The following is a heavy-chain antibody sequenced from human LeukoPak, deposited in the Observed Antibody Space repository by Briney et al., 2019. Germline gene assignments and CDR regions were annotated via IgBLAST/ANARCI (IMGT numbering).Heavy chain of an antibody. Sequence: ASVKVSCKASGGTFSSYAISWVRQAPGQGLEWMGGIIPIFGTANYAQKFQGRVTITADESTSTAYMELSSLRSEDTAVYYCASGNIRCSSTSCLYYYYYMDVWGKGTTVTVSS. J-gene: IGHJ6*03. V-gene: IGHV1-69*13. CDR2: IIPIFGTA. CDR1: GGTFSSYA. CDR3: ASGNIRCSSTSCLYYYYYMDV. D-gene: IGHD2-2*01.